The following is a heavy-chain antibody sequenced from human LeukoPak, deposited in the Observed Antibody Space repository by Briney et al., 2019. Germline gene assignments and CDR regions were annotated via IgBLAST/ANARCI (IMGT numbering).Heavy chain of an antibody. CDR2: IYYSGST. Sequence: ASETLSLTCTVSGGSISPYYWSWIRQPPGKGLEWIGYIYYSGSTNYNPSLKSRVTISVDTSKNQFSLKLSSVTAADTAVYYCARAFYPGYYSYMAVWGKGTTVTVSS. J-gene: IGHJ6*03. CDR3: ARAFYPGYYSYMAV. D-gene: IGHD3-3*02. CDR1: GGSISPYY. V-gene: IGHV4-59*01.